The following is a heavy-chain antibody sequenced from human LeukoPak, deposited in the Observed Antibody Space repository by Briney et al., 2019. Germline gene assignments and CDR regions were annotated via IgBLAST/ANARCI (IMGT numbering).Heavy chain of an antibody. CDR2: INHSGST. V-gene: IGHV4-34*01. CDR3: ARAPGDGSSTVSWFDP. Sequence: SETLSLTCAVYGGSFSGYYWSWIRQPPGKGLEWIGEINHSGSTNYNPSLKSRVTISVDTSKNQFSLKLSSVTAADTAVYYRARAPGDGSSTVSWFDPWGQGTLVTVSS. J-gene: IGHJ5*02. CDR1: GGSFSGYY. D-gene: IGHD6-6*01.